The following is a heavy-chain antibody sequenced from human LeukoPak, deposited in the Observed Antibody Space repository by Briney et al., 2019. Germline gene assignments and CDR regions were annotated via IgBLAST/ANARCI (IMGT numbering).Heavy chain of an antibody. J-gene: IGHJ4*02. CDR2: ISWNSGSI. CDR3: AKAGGSGSYHFSFDY. V-gene: IGHV3-9*01. CDR1: GFTFDDYA. D-gene: IGHD3-10*01. Sequence: GGSLRLSCAASGFTFDDYAMPWVRQAPGKGLEWVSGISWNSGSIGYADSVKGRFTISRDNAKSSLYLQMNSLRAEDTALYYCAKAGGSGSYHFSFDYWGQGTLVTVSS.